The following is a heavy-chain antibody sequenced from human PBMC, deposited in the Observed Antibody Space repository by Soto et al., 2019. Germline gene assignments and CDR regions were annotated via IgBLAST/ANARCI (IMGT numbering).Heavy chain of an antibody. J-gene: IGHJ3*02. CDR3: ARGGITIFGVVIKNALDI. V-gene: IGHV1-8*01. CDR1: GYTFTSYD. Sequence: ASVKVSCKASGYTFTSYDINWVRQATGQGLEWMGWMNPNSGNTGYAQKFQGRVTMTRNTSISTAYMELSSLRSEDTAVYYCARGGITIFGVVIKNALDIWGQGTMVTVSS. D-gene: IGHD3-3*01. CDR2: MNPNSGNT.